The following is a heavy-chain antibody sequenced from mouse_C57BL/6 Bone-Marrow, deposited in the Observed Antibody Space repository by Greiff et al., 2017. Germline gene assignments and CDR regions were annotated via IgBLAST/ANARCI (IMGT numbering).Heavy chain of an antibody. Sequence: QVQLQQPGAELVMPGASVKLSCTASGYTFTSYWMHWVKQRPGPGLEWIGEIDTSDSYTNYNQTFKSKSTLTVDKSSSTAYMQISSLTSEDSAVYYCARRDDGNMDYWGQGTSVTVSS. J-gene: IGHJ4*01. D-gene: IGHD2-1*01. CDR2: IDTSDSYT. CDR3: ARRDDGNMDY. V-gene: IGHV1-69*01. CDR1: GYTFTSYW.